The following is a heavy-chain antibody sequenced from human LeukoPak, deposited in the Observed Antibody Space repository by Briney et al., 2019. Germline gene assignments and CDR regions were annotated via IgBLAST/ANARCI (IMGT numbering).Heavy chain of an antibody. D-gene: IGHD6-19*01. CDR2: LYYSGNT. CDR3: ARVVAVAGEPLDP. J-gene: IGHJ5*02. V-gene: IGHV4-59*01. Sequence: SETLSLTCTVSGGSISNYYWSWIRQPPGKGLEWIGYLYYSGNTNYNPSLKSRVTISVDTSKNQFSLKLSSVTAADTAVYYCARVVAVAGEPLDPWGQGTLVTVSS. CDR1: GGSISNYY.